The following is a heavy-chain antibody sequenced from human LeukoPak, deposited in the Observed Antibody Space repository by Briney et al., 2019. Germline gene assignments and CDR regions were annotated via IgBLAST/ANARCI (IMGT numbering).Heavy chain of an antibody. V-gene: IGHV3-30-3*01. J-gene: IGHJ3*02. D-gene: IGHD6-13*01. CDR3: ARQYSSSWYIRSGAFDI. Sequence: GGSLRLSCAASGFTFSSYAMRWVRQAPGRGLEWVAVISYDGSNKYYADSVKGRFTISRDNSKNTLYLQMNSLRAEDTAVYYCARQYSSSWYIRSGAFDIWGQGTMVTVSS. CDR2: ISYDGSNK. CDR1: GFTFSSYA.